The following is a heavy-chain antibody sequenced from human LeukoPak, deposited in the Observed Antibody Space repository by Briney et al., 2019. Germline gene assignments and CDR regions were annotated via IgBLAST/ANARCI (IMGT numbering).Heavy chain of an antibody. CDR1: GYTFTTYA. CDR2: ISVDSGNT. J-gene: IGHJ3*02. D-gene: IGHD2-21*02. Sequence: ASVKVSCKTSGYTFTTYAISWVRQAPGQGLEWMGWISVDSGNTNYAQKLQGRVTMTTDTSTSTAYMELRSLRSDDTAVYYCARTDDAFHIWGHGTTVTVSS. V-gene: IGHV1-18*01. CDR3: ARTDDAFHI.